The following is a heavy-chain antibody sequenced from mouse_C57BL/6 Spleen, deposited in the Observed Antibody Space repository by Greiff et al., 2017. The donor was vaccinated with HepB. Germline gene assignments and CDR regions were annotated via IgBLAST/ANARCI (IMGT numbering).Heavy chain of an antibody. D-gene: IGHD2-10*02. CDR2: IYPGDGDT. V-gene: IGHV1-80*01. J-gene: IGHJ2*01. CDR3: AREGYGYYFDY. CDR1: GYAFSSYW. Sequence: VQLQHSGAELVKPGASVKISCKASGYAFSSYWMNWVKQRPGKGLEWIGQIYPGDGDTNYNGKFKGKATLTADKSSSTAYMQLSSLTSEDSAVYFCAREGYGYYFDYWGQGTTLTVSS.